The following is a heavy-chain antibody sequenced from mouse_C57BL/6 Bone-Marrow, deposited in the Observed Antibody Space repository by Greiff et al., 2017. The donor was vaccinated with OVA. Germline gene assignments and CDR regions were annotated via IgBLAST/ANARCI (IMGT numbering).Heavy chain of an antibody. CDR3: ARRIYYYGSSPWFAY. J-gene: IGHJ3*01. CDR2: INPYNGGT. D-gene: IGHD1-1*01. V-gene: IGHV1-19*01. CDR1: GYTFTDYY. Sequence: EVQLQQSGPVLVKPGASVKMSCKASGYTFTDYYMNWVKQSHGKSLEWIGVINPYNGGTSYNQKFKGKATLTVDKSSSTAYMELNSLTSEDSAVYYCARRIYYYGSSPWFAYWGQGTLVTVSA.